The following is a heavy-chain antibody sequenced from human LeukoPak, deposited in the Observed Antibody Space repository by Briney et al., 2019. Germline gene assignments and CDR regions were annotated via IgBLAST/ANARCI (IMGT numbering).Heavy chain of an antibody. CDR2: IYYSGST. Sequence: PSETLSLTCTVSGGSISSSSYYWGWIRQPPGKGLEWIGSIYYSGSTYYNPSLKSRVTISVDTSKNQFSLKLSSVTAADTAVHYCGRIHRDSGSPTWFYWGQGTLVTVSS. D-gene: IGHD3-10*01. V-gene: IGHV4-39*07. CDR1: GGSISSSSYY. CDR3: GRIHRDSGSPTWFY. J-gene: IGHJ4*02.